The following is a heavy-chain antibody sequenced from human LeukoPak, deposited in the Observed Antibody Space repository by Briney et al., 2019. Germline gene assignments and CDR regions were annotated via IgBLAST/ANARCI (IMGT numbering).Heavy chain of an antibody. CDR2: ISGSGGST. J-gene: IGHJ4*02. D-gene: IGHD3-22*01. CDR3: AKDTHYEVYYYDSSGYIAGYYFDY. Sequence: TGGSLRLSCAASGSIFSTYAMSWVRQAPGKGLEWVSAISGSGGSTYYADSVKGRFTISRDNSKNTLYLQMNSLRAEDTAVYYCAKDTHYEVYYYDSSGYIAGYYFDYWGQGTLVTVSS. V-gene: IGHV3-23*01. CDR1: GSIFSTYA.